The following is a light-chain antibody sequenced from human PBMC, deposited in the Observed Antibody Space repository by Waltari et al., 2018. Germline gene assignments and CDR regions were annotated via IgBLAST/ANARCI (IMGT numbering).Light chain of an antibody. CDR1: SSDVGGYNY. CDR3: SSYTSSSSPYV. V-gene: IGLV2-14*01. J-gene: IGLJ1*01. Sequence: QSALPQPASVSGSPGQSITISCTGTSSDVGGYNYVSWYQQHPGKAPNLMIYEVSNRPSGVSNRFSGSKSGNTASLTISGLQAEDEADYYCSSYTSSSSPYVFGTGTKVTVL. CDR2: EVS.